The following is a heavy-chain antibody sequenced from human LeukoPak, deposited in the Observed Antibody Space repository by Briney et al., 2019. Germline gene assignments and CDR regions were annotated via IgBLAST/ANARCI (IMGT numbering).Heavy chain of an antibody. CDR1: GFTFSSYG. CDR2: ISYDGSNK. Sequence: PAGRSLRLSCAASGFTFSSYGMHWVRRAPGKGLEWVAVISYDGSNKYYADSVKGRFTISRDNSKNTLYLQMNSLRAEDTAVYYCAKESPTGGNFDYWGQGTLVTVSS. D-gene: IGHD2-8*02. CDR3: AKESPTGGNFDY. J-gene: IGHJ4*02. V-gene: IGHV3-30*18.